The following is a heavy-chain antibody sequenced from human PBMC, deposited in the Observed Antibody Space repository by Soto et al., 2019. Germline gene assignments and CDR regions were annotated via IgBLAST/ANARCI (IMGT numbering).Heavy chain of an antibody. J-gene: IGHJ6*02. CDR1: GFSLSNSGVG. CDR2: IYWDDDE. V-gene: IGHV2-5*02. D-gene: IGHD2-15*01. CDR3: THKGGRGAGMDV. Sequence: QITVKESGPTLVKPTQTLTLTCTFSGFSLSNSGVGVAWIRQPPGKALEWLALIYWDDDERYRPSLRSRLTTTKDTPKNQVVLTMTNVDPGDTATYFCTHKGGRGAGMDVWGQGTTVTVSS.